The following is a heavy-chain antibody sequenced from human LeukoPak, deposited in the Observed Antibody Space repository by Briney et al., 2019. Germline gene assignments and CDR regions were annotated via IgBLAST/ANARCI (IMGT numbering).Heavy chain of an antibody. CDR1: AASVNDGF. J-gene: IGHJ6*03. Sequence: SETLSLSWTVSAASVNDGFWSWIRQPPGRGREWIGHVSSGGTTEYSPSLKGRVTISLDASNNKVSLSLTSSTAADTAVYYCAREIVLMMSDVASPYYMDVWGRGTTVIVAS. V-gene: IGHV4-59*02. CDR2: VSSGGTT. CDR3: AREIVLMMSDVASPYYMDV. D-gene: IGHD3-16*01.